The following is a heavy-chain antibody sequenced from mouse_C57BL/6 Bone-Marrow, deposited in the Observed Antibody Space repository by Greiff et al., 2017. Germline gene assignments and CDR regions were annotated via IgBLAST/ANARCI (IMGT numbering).Heavy chain of an antibody. CDR1: GFTFSSYA. J-gene: IGHJ4*01. V-gene: IGHV5-9-1*02. CDR3: VTTVVDYAMDY. Sequence: VQLKESGEGLVKPGGSLKLSCAASGFTFSSYAMSWVRQTPEKRLEWVAYISSGGDCNYYADTVKGRFTISRDNARNTLYLQMSSLKSEDTAMYYSVTTVVDYAMDYWGQGTSVTVSS. D-gene: IGHD1-1*01. CDR2: ISSGGDCN.